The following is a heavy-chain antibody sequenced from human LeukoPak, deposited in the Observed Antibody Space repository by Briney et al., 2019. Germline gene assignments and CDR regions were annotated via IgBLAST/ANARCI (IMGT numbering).Heavy chain of an antibody. J-gene: IGHJ5*02. D-gene: IGHD5-12*01. V-gene: IGHV4-38-2*02. CDR3: ARAHSGYDWDNWFDP. CDR2: IYHSGST. CDR1: GYSISSGYY. Sequence: PSETLSLTCTVSGYSISSGYYWGWIRQPPGKGLEWIGSIYHSGSTYYNPSLKSRVTISVDTSKNQFSLKLSSVTAADTAVYYCARAHSGYDWDNWFDPWGQGTLVTVSS.